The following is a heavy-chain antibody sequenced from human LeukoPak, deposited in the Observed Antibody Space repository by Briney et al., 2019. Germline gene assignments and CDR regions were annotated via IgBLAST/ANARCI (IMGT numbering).Heavy chain of an antibody. CDR3: ARGGSLKWELPSGFYYYGMDV. V-gene: IGHV1-69*01. CDR2: IIPIFGTA. CDR1: GGTFSSYA. J-gene: IGHJ6*02. D-gene: IGHD1-26*01. Sequence: SVKVSCKASGGTFSSYAISWVRQAPGQGLEWMGGIIPIFGTANYAQKFQGRVTITADESTSTAYMELSSLRSEDTAVYYCARGGSLKWELPSGFYYYGMDVWGQGTTVTVSS.